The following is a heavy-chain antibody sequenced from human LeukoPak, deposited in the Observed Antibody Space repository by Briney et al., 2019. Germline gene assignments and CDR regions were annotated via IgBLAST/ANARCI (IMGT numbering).Heavy chain of an antibody. D-gene: IGHD1-26*01. CDR3: ARHKGGRYFDY. CDR1: GGSFSGYY. V-gene: IGHV4-34*01. Sequence: SETLSLTCAVYGGSFSGYYWSWIRQPPGKGLEWIGEINHSGSTNYNPSLKSRVTISVDTSKNQFSLKLSSVTAADTAMYYCARHKGGRYFDYWGQGTLVTVSS. J-gene: IGHJ4*02. CDR2: INHSGST.